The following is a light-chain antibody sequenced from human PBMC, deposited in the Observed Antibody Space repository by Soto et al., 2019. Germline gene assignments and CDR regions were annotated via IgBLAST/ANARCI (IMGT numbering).Light chain of an antibody. CDR2: DVS. CDR1: SSDVVGYNY. J-gene: IGLJ1*01. V-gene: IGLV2-14*01. Sequence: QSVLNQPASVSGSPGQSITISCTGTSSDVVGYNYVSWYQQHPGKAPKLMIYDVSNRPSGVSNRFSGSKSGNTAPLTISGLQAEDEADYYCSSYTSSSTLEGVFGTGTKVTVL. CDR3: SSYTSSSTLEGV.